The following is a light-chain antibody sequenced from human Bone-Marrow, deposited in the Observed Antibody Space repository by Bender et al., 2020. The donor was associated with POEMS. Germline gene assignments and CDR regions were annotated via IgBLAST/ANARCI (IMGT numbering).Light chain of an antibody. Sequence: QSVLTQPPSASGTPGQRVNISCSGSSSNIGTNPVNWYQQHPGKAPKLMIYEVNKRPSGVPDRFSGSKSGNTASLTVSGLQAEDEADYYCQSYDSSLSGPLFGGGTKLTVL. CDR3: QSYDSSLSGPL. CDR2: EVN. V-gene: IGLV1-44*01. CDR1: SSNIGTNP. J-gene: IGLJ2*01.